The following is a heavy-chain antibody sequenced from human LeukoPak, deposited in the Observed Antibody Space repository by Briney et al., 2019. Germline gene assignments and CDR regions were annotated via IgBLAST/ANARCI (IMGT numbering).Heavy chain of an antibody. D-gene: IGHD3-16*01. J-gene: IGHJ4*02. Sequence: GGSLRLSCAASGFTFSSYAMSWVRQAPGKGLEWVSAISGSGGSTYYADSVKGRFTISRDNSKNTLYLQMNSLRLEDTAVYWCAKTLWGLTLLSSDYWGQGTLVTVSS. CDR3: AKTLWGLTLLSSDY. CDR2: ISGSGGST. CDR1: GFTFSSYA. V-gene: IGHV3-23*01.